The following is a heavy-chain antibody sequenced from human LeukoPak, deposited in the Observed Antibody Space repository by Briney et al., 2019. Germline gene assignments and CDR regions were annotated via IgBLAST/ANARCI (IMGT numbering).Heavy chain of an antibody. J-gene: IGHJ4*02. D-gene: IGHD5-18*01. CDR3: ARDRGIQLWNFDY. V-gene: IGHV3-48*04. CDR1: GFTFSSYS. Sequence: GGSLRLSCAASGFTFSSYSMNWVRQAPGKGLEWVSYISSSGSTIYYADSVKGRFTISRDNAKNSLYLQMNSLRAEDTAVYYCARDRGIQLWNFDYWGQGTLVTVSS. CDR2: ISSSGSTI.